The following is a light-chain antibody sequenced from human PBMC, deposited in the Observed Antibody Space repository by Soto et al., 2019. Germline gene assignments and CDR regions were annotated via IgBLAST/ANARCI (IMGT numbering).Light chain of an antibody. Sequence: EIVLTQSPATLSLSQGERVTLSCRASQSVSSYLAWYHQKPGQAPRPLIYDASNRATGIPARFSGSGSGTDFTRTISSLEPEDFAVYYCQQRSNWPPTFGQGTKLEIK. CDR1: QSVSSY. J-gene: IGKJ2*01. CDR3: QQRSNWPPT. V-gene: IGKV3-11*01. CDR2: DAS.